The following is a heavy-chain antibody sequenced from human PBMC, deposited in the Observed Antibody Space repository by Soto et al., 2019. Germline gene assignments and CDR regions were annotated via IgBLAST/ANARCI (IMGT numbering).Heavy chain of an antibody. CDR2: INSDGSST. CDR3: ARVPYSSSWYYYYYYGMDV. J-gene: IGHJ6*02. Sequence: GGSLTLSCAASGCTFSSYWMRWVRQAPGKGLVWVSRINSDGSSTSYADSVKGRFTISRDNAKNTLYLQMNSLRAEDTAVYYCARVPYSSSWYYYYYYGMDVWGQGTTVTVSS. V-gene: IGHV3-74*01. CDR1: GCTFSSYW. D-gene: IGHD6-13*01.